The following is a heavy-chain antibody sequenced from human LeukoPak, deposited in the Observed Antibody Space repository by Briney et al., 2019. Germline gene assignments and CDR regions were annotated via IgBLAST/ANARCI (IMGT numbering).Heavy chain of an antibody. Sequence: SETLSLTCAVSGGPISSSNWWSWVRQPPGKGLEWIGEINHSGSTNYNPSLKSRVTISVDTSKNQFSLKLSSVTAADTAVYYCARGLTRGSGSYYHYWGQGTLVTVSS. J-gene: IGHJ4*02. CDR1: GGPISSSNW. CDR2: INHSGST. D-gene: IGHD1-26*01. CDR3: ARGLTRGSGSYYHY. V-gene: IGHV4-4*02.